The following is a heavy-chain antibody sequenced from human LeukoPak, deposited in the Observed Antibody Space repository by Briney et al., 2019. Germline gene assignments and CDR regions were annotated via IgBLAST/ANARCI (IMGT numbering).Heavy chain of an antibody. V-gene: IGHV3-30*03. J-gene: IGHJ4*02. D-gene: IGHD6-19*01. CDR1: RFRFTNHA. Sequence: GWALTLPCVAARFRFTNHAMHFLRQAPRTRLDSFTVIARDCGAKFYADSVKGRFTLSRDNPKNMFFLQMILLTVEDTAIYYCAREATWGQWYFDHWGQGTPVTVSS. CDR2: IARDCGAK. CDR3: AREATWGQWYFDH.